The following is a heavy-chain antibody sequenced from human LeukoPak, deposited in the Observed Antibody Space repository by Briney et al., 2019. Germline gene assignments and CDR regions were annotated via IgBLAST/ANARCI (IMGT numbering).Heavy chain of an antibody. J-gene: IGHJ3*02. CDR3: AKEVRGDAFDI. D-gene: IGHD3-16*01. CDR2: ISYDGSNK. V-gene: IGHV3-30*18. CDR1: EFTFRSYD. Sequence: GGSLRLSCVASEFTFRSYDMHWVRQAPGRGLEWVAVISYDGSNKDYADSVKGRFTISRDNTKNTLFLQMNSLRAEDTAVYYCAKEVRGDAFDIWGQGTMVTVSS.